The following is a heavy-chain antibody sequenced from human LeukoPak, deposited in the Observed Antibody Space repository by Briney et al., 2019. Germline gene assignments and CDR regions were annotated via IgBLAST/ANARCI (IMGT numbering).Heavy chain of an antibody. V-gene: IGHV3-21*01. CDR1: EFTFSSYN. J-gene: IGHJ5*02. CDR2: ISSSSDYI. D-gene: IGHD2/OR15-2a*01. CDR3: ARGKTSQNIVTRKTYNWFDP. Sequence: GGSLILSCAASEFTFSSYNMNWVRQAPGKGLELVSSISSSSDYIYYADSVKGRFTISRDNAKNSLYLQMKSLRAEDTAVYYCARGKTSQNIVTRKTYNWFDPWGQGTLVTVSS.